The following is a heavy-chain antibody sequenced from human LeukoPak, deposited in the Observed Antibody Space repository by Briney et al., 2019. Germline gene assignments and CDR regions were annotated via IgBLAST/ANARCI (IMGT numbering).Heavy chain of an antibody. J-gene: IGHJ4*02. D-gene: IGHD3-10*01. CDR3: ARDGEGGFGEPDFDY. V-gene: IGHV1-46*01. CDR1: GYTFTSYY. CDR2: INPSGGST. Sequence: ASVKVSCKESGYTFTSYYMHWVRQAPGQGLEWMGIINPSGGSTSYAQKFQGRVTMTRDMSTSTVYMELSSLRSEDTAVYYCARDGEGGFGEPDFDYWGQGTLVTVSS.